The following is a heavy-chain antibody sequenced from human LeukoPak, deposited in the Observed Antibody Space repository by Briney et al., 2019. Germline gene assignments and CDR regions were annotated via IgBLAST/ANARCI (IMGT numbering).Heavy chain of an antibody. CDR1: GFTFSSYG. Sequence: PGGSLRLSCAASGFTFSSYGMHWVRQAPGKGLEWVAAISRDGSNEYYADSVKGRFTTSRDNSKKTLYLQMNSLRPEDTAVYYCAKPDSPVAYWGQGTLVTVPS. CDR2: ISRDGSNE. V-gene: IGHV3-30*18. J-gene: IGHJ4*02. CDR3: AKPDSPVAY. D-gene: IGHD2-2*01.